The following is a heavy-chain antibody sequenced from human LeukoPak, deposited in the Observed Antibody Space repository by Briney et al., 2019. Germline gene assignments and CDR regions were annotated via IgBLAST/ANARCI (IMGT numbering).Heavy chain of an antibody. CDR2: IYSGGST. Sequence: GGSLRLSCAASGFTVSSNYMSWVRQAPGKGLEWVSVIYSGGSTYYADSVKGRSTISRDNSKNTPYLQMNSLRAEDTAVYYCARSDLRRYYFDYWGQGTLVTVSS. V-gene: IGHV3-53*01. J-gene: IGHJ4*02. CDR1: GFTVSSNY. CDR3: ARSDLRRYYFDY. D-gene: IGHD3-9*01.